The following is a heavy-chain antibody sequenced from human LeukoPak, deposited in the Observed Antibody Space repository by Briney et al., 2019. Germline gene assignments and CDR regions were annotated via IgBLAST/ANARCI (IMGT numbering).Heavy chain of an antibody. CDR3: ARDGSGANHPSYYYGMDV. CDR2: ISSSGDST. D-gene: IGHD3-10*01. V-gene: IGHV3-11*04. Sequence: GGSLRLSCAASGFSFSDFPMSWIRQTPERGLEWISYISSSGDSTFYAESVKGRFTISRDNARNFVYLQMNSLRAEDTAVYYCARDGSGANHPSYYYGMDVWGQGTTVTVSS. CDR1: GFSFSDFP. J-gene: IGHJ6*02.